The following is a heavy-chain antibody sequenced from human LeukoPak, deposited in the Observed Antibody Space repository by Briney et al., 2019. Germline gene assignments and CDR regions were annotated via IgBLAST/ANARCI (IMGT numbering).Heavy chain of an antibody. CDR3: AFYCSSTSCYDADFDY. CDR2: ISAYNGNT. V-gene: IGHV1-18*01. D-gene: IGHD2-2*01. Sequence: QGLEWMAWISAYNGNTNYAQKLQGRVTMTTDTSTSTAYMELRSLRSDDAAVYYCAFYCSSTSCYDADFDYWGQGTLVTVSS. J-gene: IGHJ4*02.